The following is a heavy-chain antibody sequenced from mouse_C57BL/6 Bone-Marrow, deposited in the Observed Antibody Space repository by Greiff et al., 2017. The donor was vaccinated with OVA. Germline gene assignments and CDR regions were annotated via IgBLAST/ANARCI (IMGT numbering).Heavy chain of an antibody. CDR1: GYTFTSYW. V-gene: IGHV1-55*01. CDR2: IYPGSGST. J-gene: IGHJ2*01. Sequence: QVQLQQSGAELVKPGASVKMSCKASGYTFTSYWITWVKQRPGQGLEWIGDIYPGSGSTNYNEKFKSKATLTVDTSSSTAYMELHSLTSEDSAVYVYARSGHYYDSGFGYWGQGTTLTVSS. CDR3: ARSGHYYDSGFGY. D-gene: IGHD1-1*01.